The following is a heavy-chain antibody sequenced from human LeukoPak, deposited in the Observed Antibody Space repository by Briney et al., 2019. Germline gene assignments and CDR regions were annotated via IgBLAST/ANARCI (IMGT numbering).Heavy chain of an antibody. CDR3: ARARYGSGSYYYSWFDP. CDR1: GGTFSSYA. D-gene: IGHD3-10*01. Sequence: ASVKVSCKASGGTFSSYAISWVRQAPGQGLEWMGGIIPIFGTANYAQKFRGRVTMTRDMSTSTVYMELSSLRSEDTAVYYCARARYGSGSYYYSWFDPWGQGTLVTVSS. CDR2: IIPIFGTA. V-gene: IGHV1-69*05. J-gene: IGHJ5*02.